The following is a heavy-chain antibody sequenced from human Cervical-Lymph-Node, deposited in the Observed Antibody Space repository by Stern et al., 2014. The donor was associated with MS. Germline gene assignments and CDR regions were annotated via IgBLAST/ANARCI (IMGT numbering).Heavy chain of an antibody. Sequence: QVQLVQSGSELTKPGASVKVSCKASGYIFRDYAMIWVRQAPGQGLEWMGWINTNTGNPTYAQGFTGRFVFSLDTSVSTAYLQSSSLKAEDTAVYYCARDLLERLYGMDVWGQGTTVTVSS. CDR1: GYIFRDYA. V-gene: IGHV7-4-1*02. J-gene: IGHJ6*02. D-gene: IGHD1-1*01. CDR3: ARDLLERLYGMDV. CDR2: INTNTGNP.